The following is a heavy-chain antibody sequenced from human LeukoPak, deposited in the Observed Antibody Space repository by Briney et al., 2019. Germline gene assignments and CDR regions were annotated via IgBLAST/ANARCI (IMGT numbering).Heavy chain of an antibody. Sequence: GYIYYSGSTNYNPSLKSPVPISVDTSKNQFSLKLSSVTAADTAVYYCASTRLHYYYYYMDVWGKGTTVTVSS. J-gene: IGHJ6*03. CDR3: ASTRLHYYYYYMDV. V-gene: IGHV4-59*01. D-gene: IGHD5-12*01. CDR2: IYYSGST.